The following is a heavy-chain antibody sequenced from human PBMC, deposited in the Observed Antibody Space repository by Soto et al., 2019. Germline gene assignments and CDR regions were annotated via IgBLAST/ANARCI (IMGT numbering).Heavy chain of an antibody. Sequence: EVQLLESGGGLVQPGGSLRLSCTASGFTFSSYAMSWVRQAPGKGLEWVSAISGSGGSTYYADSVKGRFTISRDNSKNPLYRQMNSLRAEDTAVYYCAKGSPRIAAAGTGGAFDIWGQGTMVTVSS. D-gene: IGHD6-13*01. CDR2: ISGSGGST. CDR3: AKGSPRIAAAGTGGAFDI. CDR1: GFTFSSYA. V-gene: IGHV3-23*01. J-gene: IGHJ3*02.